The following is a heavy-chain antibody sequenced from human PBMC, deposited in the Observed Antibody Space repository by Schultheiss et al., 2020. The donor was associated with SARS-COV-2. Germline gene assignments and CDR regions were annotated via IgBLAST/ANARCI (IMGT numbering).Heavy chain of an antibody. CDR3: ARGSVWYSSGWYDQRGLLDY. D-gene: IGHD6-19*01. Sequence: ASVKVSCKASGYTFTSYDINWVRQATGQGLEWMGWISAYNGNTNYAQKLQGRVTMTTDTSTSTAYMELRSLRSDDTAVYYCARGSVWYSSGWYDQRGLLDYWGQGTLVTVSS. CDR2: ISAYNGNT. CDR1: GYTFTSYD. V-gene: IGHV1-18*01. J-gene: IGHJ4*02.